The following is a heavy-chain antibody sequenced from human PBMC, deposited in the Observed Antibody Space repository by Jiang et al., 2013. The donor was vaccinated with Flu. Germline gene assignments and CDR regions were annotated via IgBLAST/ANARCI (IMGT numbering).Heavy chain of an antibody. V-gene: IGHV3-48*02. CDR2: ISSGSSTI. D-gene: IGHD2-15*01. CDR3: ARGVGYCSGGSCRYYFDY. J-gene: IGHJ4*02. Sequence: YISSGSSTIYYADSVKGRFTMSRDNAKNSLYLQMNSLRDEDTAVYYCARGVGYCSGGSCRYYFDYWGQGTLVTVSS.